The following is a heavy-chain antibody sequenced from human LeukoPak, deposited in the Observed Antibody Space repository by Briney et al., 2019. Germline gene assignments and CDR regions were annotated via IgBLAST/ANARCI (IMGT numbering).Heavy chain of an antibody. Sequence: SETLSLTCAVYGGSFSGYYCSWIRQPPGKGLEWIGEINHSGSTNYNPSLKSRVTISVDTSKNQFSLKLSSVTAADTAVYYCASPPSKYCSSTSCLGHYFDYWGQGTLVTVSS. D-gene: IGHD2-2*01. V-gene: IGHV4-34*01. CDR1: GGSFSGYY. J-gene: IGHJ4*02. CDR3: ASPPSKYCSSTSCLGHYFDY. CDR2: INHSGST.